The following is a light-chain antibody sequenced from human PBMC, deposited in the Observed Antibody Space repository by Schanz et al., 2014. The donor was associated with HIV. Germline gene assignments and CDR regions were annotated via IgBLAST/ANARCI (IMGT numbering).Light chain of an antibody. CDR3: QQRSKWPQT. CDR2: DAS. V-gene: IGKV3-11*01. Sequence: EIVLTQSPGTLSLSPGEGATLSCRASQSVTSSYLAWYQQKPGQAPRLLIYDASNRATGIPARFSGSGSGTDFTLTISSLEPEDFAVYYCQQRSKWPQTFGQGTKVEI. CDR1: QSVTSSY. J-gene: IGKJ1*01.